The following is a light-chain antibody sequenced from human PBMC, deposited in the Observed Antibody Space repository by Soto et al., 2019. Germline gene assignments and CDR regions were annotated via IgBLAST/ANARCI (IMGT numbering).Light chain of an antibody. J-gene: IGLJ3*02. CDR1: TGAVTSGHY. Sequence: QAVVTQEPSLTVSPGGTVTLTCGSSTGAVTSGHYPYWFQQKPGHAPRTLIYDTSNKHSWTPARFSGSLLGGKAALTPSGAQPEDEAEYYCLLSYSGARVFGGGTKLTVL. CDR3: LLSYSGARV. CDR2: DTS. V-gene: IGLV7-46*01.